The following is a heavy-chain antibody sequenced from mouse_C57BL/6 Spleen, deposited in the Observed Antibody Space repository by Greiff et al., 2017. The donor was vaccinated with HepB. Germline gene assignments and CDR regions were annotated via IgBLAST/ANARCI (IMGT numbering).Heavy chain of an antibody. CDR1: GYTFTSYW. CDR3: ARSSNYYGSGYFDY. V-gene: IGHV1-72*01. Sequence: QQSCKASGYTFTSYWMHWVKQRPGRGLEWIGRIDPNSGGTKYNEKFKSKATLTVDKPSSTAYMQLSSLTSEDSAVYYCARSSNYYGSGYFDYWGQGTTLTVSS. CDR2: IDPNSGGT. D-gene: IGHD1-1*01. J-gene: IGHJ2*01.